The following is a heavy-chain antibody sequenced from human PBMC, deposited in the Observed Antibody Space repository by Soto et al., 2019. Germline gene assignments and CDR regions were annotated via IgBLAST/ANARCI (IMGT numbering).Heavy chain of an antibody. Sequence: SQTLSLTCAISGDSVSSNSAAWNWIRQSPSRGLEWLGRTYYRSKWYNDYAVSVKSRITINPDTSKNQFSLQLNSVTPEDTAVYYCARAVTYYDFWSGYLAFDPWGQGTLVTVSS. D-gene: IGHD3-3*01. CDR3: ARAVTYYDFWSGYLAFDP. CDR1: GDSVSSNSAA. V-gene: IGHV6-1*01. J-gene: IGHJ5*02. CDR2: TYYRSKWYN.